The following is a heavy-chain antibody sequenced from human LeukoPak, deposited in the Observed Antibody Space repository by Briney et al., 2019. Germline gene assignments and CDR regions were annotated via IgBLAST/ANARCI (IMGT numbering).Heavy chain of an antibody. V-gene: IGHV4-39*01. J-gene: IGHJ5*02. Sequence: PSETLSLTCTVSGGSIRSSNYYWDWIRQPPGKGLEWIGSISYSGSAYYNPSLKSRVTISVDTSKNQFSLKLSSVTAADTAVYYCATSSGWYGNWFDPWGQGTLVTVSS. CDR3: ATSSGWYGNWFDP. D-gene: IGHD6-19*01. CDR2: ISYSGSA. CDR1: GGSIRSSNYY.